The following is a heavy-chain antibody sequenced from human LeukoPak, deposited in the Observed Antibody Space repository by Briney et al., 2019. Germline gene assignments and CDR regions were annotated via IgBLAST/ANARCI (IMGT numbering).Heavy chain of an antibody. CDR3: AREEMATSKYYYYYYYMDV. Sequence: GRYLGLSCAASGFTVSSNYMSWVRQAPGKGLEWVSAIYSVGSTYYADSVKGRFTISRDNSKNTLYLQMNSLRAEDTAVYYCAREEMATSKYYYYYYYMDVWGKGTTVTVSS. CDR1: GFTVSSNY. CDR2: IYSVGST. V-gene: IGHV3-66*02. D-gene: IGHD5-24*01. J-gene: IGHJ6*03.